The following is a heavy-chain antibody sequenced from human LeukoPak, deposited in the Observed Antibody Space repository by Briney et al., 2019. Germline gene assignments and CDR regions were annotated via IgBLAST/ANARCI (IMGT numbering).Heavy chain of an antibody. V-gene: IGHV3-64*01. CDR2: INSNGGST. J-gene: IGHJ4*02. Sequence: GGSLRLSCVASGFTFSSYAMHWVRQTPGKGLEYVSGINSNGGSTHYANSVKGRFTISRDNSKHTLYLQMNSLRAEDTAVYYCAKNRAPSGYWGQGTLVTVSS. CDR3: AKNRAPSGY. CDR1: GFTFSSYA. D-gene: IGHD3-10*01.